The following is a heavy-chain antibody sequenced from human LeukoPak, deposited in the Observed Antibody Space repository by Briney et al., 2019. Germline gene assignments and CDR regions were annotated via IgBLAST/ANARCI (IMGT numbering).Heavy chain of an antibody. D-gene: IGHD1-26*01. Sequence: SETLSLTCTVSGGSISSYYWSWIRQPAGKGLEWIGRIYTSGSTNYNPSLKSRVTISVDKSKNQFSLKLSSVTAADTAVYYCARGGIVGATSSLHYMDVWGKGTTVTVPS. V-gene: IGHV4-4*07. CDR3: ARGGIVGATSSLHYMDV. J-gene: IGHJ6*03. CDR1: GGSISSYY. CDR2: IYTSGST.